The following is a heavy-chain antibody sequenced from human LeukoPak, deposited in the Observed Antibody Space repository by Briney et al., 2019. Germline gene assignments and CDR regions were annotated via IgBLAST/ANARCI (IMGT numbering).Heavy chain of an antibody. CDR2: INPSGGST. V-gene: IGHV1-46*01. CDR1: GYTFIRYY. J-gene: IGHJ3*02. D-gene: IGHD2-15*01. CDR3: ARDRVLLGHDAFDI. Sequence: ASVKVSCKASGYTFIRYYMHWVRQAPGQGLEWMGIINPSGGSTSYAQKFQGRVTMTRDMSTSTVYMELSSLRSEDTAVYYCARDRVLLGHDAFDIWGQGTMVTVSS.